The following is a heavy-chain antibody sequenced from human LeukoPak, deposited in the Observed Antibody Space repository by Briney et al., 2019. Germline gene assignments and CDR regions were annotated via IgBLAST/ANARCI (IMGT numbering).Heavy chain of an antibody. V-gene: IGHV4-39*07. CDR3: ARNPRYCSSTSCYRDWFDP. Sequence: SETLSLTCTVSGGSISSDSYYWGWIRQPPGKGLEWIGGIYYSGRTFYNPSLKSRVTISVDTSKNQFSLKLSSVTAADTAVYYCARNPRYCSSTSCYRDWFDPWGQGTLVTVSS. CDR1: GGSISSDSYY. J-gene: IGHJ5*02. D-gene: IGHD2-2*01. CDR2: IYYSGRT.